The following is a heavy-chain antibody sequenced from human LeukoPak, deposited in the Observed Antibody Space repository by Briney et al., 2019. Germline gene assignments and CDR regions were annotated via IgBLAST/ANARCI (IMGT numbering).Heavy chain of an antibody. D-gene: IGHD3-16*01. J-gene: IGHJ4*02. V-gene: IGHV3-21*01. CDR3: ARGGIYSEGFDY. CDR1: GFTFSDYS. CDR2: ISTTSTHI. Sequence: PGGSLRLSCAASGFTFSDYSMNWVRQAPGKGLGWVSSISTTSTHIYYADSVKGRFTISRDNAKNSLYLQMNSLRAEDTAVYYCARGGIYSEGFDYWGQGTLVTVSS.